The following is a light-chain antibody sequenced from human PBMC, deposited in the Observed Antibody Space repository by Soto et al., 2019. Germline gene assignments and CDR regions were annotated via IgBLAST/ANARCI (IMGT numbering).Light chain of an antibody. CDR1: QSVSSNF. J-gene: IGKJ1*01. V-gene: IGKV3-20*01. Sequence: EIELTQSPGTLSLSPGERATLSCRASQSVSSNFLAWYQHKPGQAPRLLFYGASSRATGILDRFSGSGSGTDFTLTISRLEPEDFAVYYCQQYGSSPWTFGQGTKVEIK. CDR3: QQYGSSPWT. CDR2: GAS.